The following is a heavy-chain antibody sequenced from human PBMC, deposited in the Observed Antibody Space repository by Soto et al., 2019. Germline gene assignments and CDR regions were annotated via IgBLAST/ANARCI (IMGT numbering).Heavy chain of an antibody. CDR1: GFTFSSYA. Sequence: GGSLRLSCAASGFTFSSYAMHWVRQAPGKGLEYVSAISSNGGSTYYANSVKGRFTISRDNSKNTLYLQMGSLRAEDVAVYYCAKTSMTTVTINWYFDLWGRGTLVTVSS. D-gene: IGHD4-17*01. CDR3: AKTSMTTVTINWYFDL. V-gene: IGHV3-64*01. CDR2: ISSNGGST. J-gene: IGHJ2*01.